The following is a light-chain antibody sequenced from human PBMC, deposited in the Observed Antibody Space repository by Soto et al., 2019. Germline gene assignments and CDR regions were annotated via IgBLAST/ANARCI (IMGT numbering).Light chain of an antibody. Sequence: EVVLTQSPGTLSLSPGERATLSCRASQNLGTLYLAWFQQKPGQAPRLLIYGASRRATGIPDRFTGSGSGRDFTRTIDRVEAGEFAVYFSQQYAGPPRTVGQGTKVEIK. CDR1: QNLGTLY. V-gene: IGKV3-20*01. CDR3: QQYAGPPRT. J-gene: IGKJ1*01. CDR2: GAS.